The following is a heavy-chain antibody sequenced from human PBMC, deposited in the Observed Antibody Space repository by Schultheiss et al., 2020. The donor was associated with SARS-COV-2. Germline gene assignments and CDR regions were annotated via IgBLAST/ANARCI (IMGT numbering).Heavy chain of an antibody. CDR3: ARYGPYSFES. V-gene: IGHV4-34*07. Sequence: SETLSLTCAVYGGSFSDYYLNWVRQPPGKGLEWIGEINRSGSTNYNPSLKSRVTISVDTSKNQFSLKLSSVTAADTAVYYCARYGPYSFESWGHGTLVTVSS. D-gene: IGHD4-17*01. J-gene: IGHJ4*01. CDR1: GGSFSDYY. CDR2: INRSGST.